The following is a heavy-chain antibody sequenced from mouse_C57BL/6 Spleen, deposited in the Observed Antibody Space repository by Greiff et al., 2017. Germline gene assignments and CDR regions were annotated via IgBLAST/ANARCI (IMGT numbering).Heavy chain of an antibody. V-gene: IGHV1-19*01. J-gene: IGHJ4*01. CDR3: ARWRDGYPFYAMDY. CDR1: GYTFTDYY. Sequence: VQLKESGPVLVKPGASVKMSCKASGYTFTDYYMNWVKQSHGKSLEWIGVINPYNGGTSYNQKFKGKATLTVDQSSSTAYMELNSLTSEDSAVYYCARWRDGYPFYAMDYWGQGTSVTVSS. D-gene: IGHD2-3*01. CDR2: INPYNGGT.